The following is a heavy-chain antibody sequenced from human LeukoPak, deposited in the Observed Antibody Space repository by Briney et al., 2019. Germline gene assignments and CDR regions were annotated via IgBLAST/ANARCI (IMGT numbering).Heavy chain of an antibody. V-gene: IGHV4-34*01. CDR3: ARDPHCTNGVCLDY. J-gene: IGHJ4*02. D-gene: IGHD2-8*01. CDR1: GGSFSGYY. Sequence: PSETLSLTYAVYGGSFSGYYWSWIRQTPGKGLEWIGEINHSGSTNYNPSLKSRVTISVDTSKNQFSLKLSSVTAADTAVYYCARDPHCTNGVCLDYWGQGTLVTVSS. CDR2: INHSGST.